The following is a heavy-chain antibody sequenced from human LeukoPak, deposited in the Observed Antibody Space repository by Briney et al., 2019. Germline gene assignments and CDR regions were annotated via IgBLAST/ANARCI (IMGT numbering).Heavy chain of an antibody. CDR2: IYYSGST. J-gene: IGHJ4*02. CDR3: AREVAGDYFDY. D-gene: IGHD6-19*01. Sequence: SETLSLTCAVSGGSISSYYWSWIWQPPGKGLEWIGYIYYSGSTNYNPSLKSRVTISVDTSKNQFSLKLSSVTAADTAVYYCAREVAGDYFDYWGQGTLVTVSS. V-gene: IGHV4-59*01. CDR1: GGSISSYY.